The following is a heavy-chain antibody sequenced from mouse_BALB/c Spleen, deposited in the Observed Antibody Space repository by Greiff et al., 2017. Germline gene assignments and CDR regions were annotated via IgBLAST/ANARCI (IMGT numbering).Heavy chain of an antibody. CDR3: ARGIYYDYDAHFDY. CDR2: IYPGDGDT. J-gene: IGHJ2*01. CDR1: GYAFSSYW. D-gene: IGHD2-4*01. Sequence: QVQLQQSGAELVRPGSSVKISCKASGYAFSSYWMNWVKQRPGQGLEWIGQIYPGDGDTNYNGKFKGKATLTADKSSSTAYMQLSSLTSEDSAVYFCARGIYYDYDAHFDYWGQGTTLTVSS. V-gene: IGHV1-80*01.